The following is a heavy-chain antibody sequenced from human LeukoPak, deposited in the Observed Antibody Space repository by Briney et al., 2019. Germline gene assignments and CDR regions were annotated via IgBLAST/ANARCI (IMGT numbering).Heavy chain of an antibody. CDR1: GGPISSYY. Sequence: SETLSLTCTVSGGPISSYYWSWIRQPPGKGLEWIGEINHSGSTNYNPSLKSRVTISVDTSKNQFSLKLRSVTAADTAVYYCARDPTTVVTTPYYFDDWGQGTLVTVSS. CDR3: ARDPTTVVTTPYYFDD. D-gene: IGHD4-23*01. CDR2: INHSGST. V-gene: IGHV4-34*01. J-gene: IGHJ4*02.